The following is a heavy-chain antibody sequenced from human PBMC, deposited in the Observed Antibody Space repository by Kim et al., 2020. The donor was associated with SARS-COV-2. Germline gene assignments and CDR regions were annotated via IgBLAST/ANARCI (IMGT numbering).Heavy chain of an antibody. CDR2: IYSGGAT. V-gene: IGHV3-53*01. Sequence: IYSGGATYYADSVKGRFTISRDRTKNTLYLQMNSLGVEDTAIYYCLARWSWGQGTLVTVSS. D-gene: IGHD2-15*01. J-gene: IGHJ5*02. CDR3: LARWS.